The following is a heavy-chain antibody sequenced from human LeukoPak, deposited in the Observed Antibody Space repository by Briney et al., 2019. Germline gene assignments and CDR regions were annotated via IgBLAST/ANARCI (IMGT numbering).Heavy chain of an antibody. V-gene: IGHV4-59*01. J-gene: IGHJ1*01. Sequence: SETLSLTCTVSGGSISSYYWSWIRQPPGKGLEWIGYIYYSGSTNYNPSLKSRVTISVDTSKNQFSLKLSSVTAADTAVYYCARAGYSSSWYGGRYFQHWGQGTLVTVSS. CDR3: ARAGYSSSWYGGRYFQH. CDR1: GGSISSYY. CDR2: IYYSGST. D-gene: IGHD6-13*01.